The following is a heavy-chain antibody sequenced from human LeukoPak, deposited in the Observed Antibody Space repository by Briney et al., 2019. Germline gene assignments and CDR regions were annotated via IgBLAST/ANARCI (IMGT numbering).Heavy chain of an antibody. J-gene: IGHJ4*02. V-gene: IGHV4-34*01. D-gene: IGHD1-1*01. Sequence: PSETLSLTCAVYGGSFSGYYWSWIRQPPGKGLEWIGEINHSGSTNYNPSLKSRVTISVDTSKNQFSLKLTSVTAADTAVYYCARVVTATGTNFWGQGTLDTVSS. CDR1: GGSFSGYY. CDR2: INHSGST. CDR3: ARVVTATGTNF.